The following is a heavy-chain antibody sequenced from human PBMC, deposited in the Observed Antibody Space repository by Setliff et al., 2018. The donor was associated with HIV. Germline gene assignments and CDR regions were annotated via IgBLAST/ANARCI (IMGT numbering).Heavy chain of an antibody. V-gene: IGHV4-39*01. J-gene: IGHJ4*02. D-gene: IGHD7-27*01. Sequence: SETLSLTCSVSGASISSSSYYWGWLRQPPGKGLEWIGTIYYGGSTYYDESLKSPVTISLDTSKNQFSLKLKSVTATDTAVYYCARALAVTHWGYFDYWGQGTLVTVSS. CDR1: GASISSSSYY. CDR3: ARALAVTHWGYFDY. CDR2: IYYGGST.